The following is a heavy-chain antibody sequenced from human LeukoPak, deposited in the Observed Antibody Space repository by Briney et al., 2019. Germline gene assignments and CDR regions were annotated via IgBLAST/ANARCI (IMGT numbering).Heavy chain of an antibody. Sequence: SETLSLTCTVSGGFISNSNYYWGWIRQPPGKGLEWIGEITHGGSTNYNPSLKSRVTISVDTSKNQFSLEFNSVTAADTAVYYCARGGWHSSSWYFEYWGQGTLVTVSS. D-gene: IGHD6-13*01. CDR1: GGFISNSNYY. CDR3: ARGGWHSSSWYFEY. J-gene: IGHJ4*02. V-gene: IGHV4-39*07. CDR2: ITHGGST.